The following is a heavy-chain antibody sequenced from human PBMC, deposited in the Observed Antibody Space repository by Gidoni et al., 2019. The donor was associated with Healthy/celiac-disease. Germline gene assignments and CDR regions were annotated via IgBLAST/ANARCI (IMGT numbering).Heavy chain of an antibody. J-gene: IGHJ6*02. CDR1: GGSIRSSSYY. V-gene: IGHV4-39*01. CDR3: ARHAAVADDYYYYGMDV. D-gene: IGHD6-19*01. CDR2: IYYSGST. Sequence: QLQLQESGPGLVKPSETLSLTCTVSGGSIRSSSYYWGWTRQPPGKGLEWIGSIYYSGSTYYNPSLKSRVTISVDTSKNQFSLKLSSVTAADTAVYYCARHAAVADDYYYYGMDVWGQGTTVTVSS.